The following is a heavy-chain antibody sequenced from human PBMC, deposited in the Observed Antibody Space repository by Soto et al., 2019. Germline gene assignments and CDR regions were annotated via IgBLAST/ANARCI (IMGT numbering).Heavy chain of an antibody. CDR1: GFTFSSYA. V-gene: IGHV3-30-3*01. Sequence: QVQLVESGGGVVQPAGSLRLSCAASGFTFSSYAMHWVRQAPGKGLEWVAVISNDGSKKYYADSVKGRFTISRDNSKDTLYLQMYSLRAEDTAVYYCARTPPYYDSSGLRAFDIWGQGTLVIVSS. CDR3: ARTPPYYDSSGLRAFDI. CDR2: ISNDGSKK. D-gene: IGHD3-22*01. J-gene: IGHJ3*02.